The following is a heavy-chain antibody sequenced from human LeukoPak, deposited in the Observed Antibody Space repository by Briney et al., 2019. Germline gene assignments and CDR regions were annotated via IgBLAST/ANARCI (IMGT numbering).Heavy chain of an antibody. CDR1: AGSFSGYY. D-gene: IGHD6-25*01. V-gene: IGHV4-34*01. Sequence: AETLSLTCAVYAGSFSGYYWSWLHQPPVNGRVWIDEMNHSGSTNYNPSLKSRVTISVDTSTSQFSLKLSSVTAADTAVYYCATAVGAAAAIGTGFGHWGQGTLVTVSS. CDR2: MNHSGST. J-gene: IGHJ5*02. CDR3: ATAVGAAAAIGTGFGH.